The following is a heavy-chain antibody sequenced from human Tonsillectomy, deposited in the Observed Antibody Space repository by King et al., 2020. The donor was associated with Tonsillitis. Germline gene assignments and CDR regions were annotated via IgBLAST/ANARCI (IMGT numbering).Heavy chain of an antibody. CDR3: VKLHYDSSGSRPY. CDR2: ISINGGTT. J-gene: IGHJ4*02. D-gene: IGHD3-22*01. Sequence: QLVQSGGGLVQPGGSLRLSCSASGFAFSSYALHWVRQAPGKRLEYVSAISINGGTTYYADSVKGRFTISRDDSKNTLYLQMSSLRAEDTAVYYCVKLHYDSSGSRPYWGQGTLVTVSS. CDR1: GFAFSSYA. V-gene: IGHV3-64D*06.